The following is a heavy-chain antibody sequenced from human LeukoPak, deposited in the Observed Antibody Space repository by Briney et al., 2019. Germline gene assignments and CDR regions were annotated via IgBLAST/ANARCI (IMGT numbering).Heavy chain of an antibody. CDR2: INPNSGGT. CDR1: GYTFTGYY. J-gene: IGHJ6*03. Sequence: ASVKVSCKASGYTFTGYYMHWVRQAPGQGLEWMGWINPNSGGTNYARKFQGRVTMTRDTSISTAYMELSSLRSDETAVYYCARGFRTTMVRGVSGSMDVWGKGTTVTVSS. V-gene: IGHV1-2*02. D-gene: IGHD3-10*01. CDR3: ARGFRTTMVRGVSGSMDV.